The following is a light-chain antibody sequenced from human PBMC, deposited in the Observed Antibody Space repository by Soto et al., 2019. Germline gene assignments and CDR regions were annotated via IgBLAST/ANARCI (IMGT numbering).Light chain of an antibody. CDR3: QQYGTPLFT. Sequence: IVLTQSPGTLSLSPGERATLSCGASQSVTNNFLAWYQQKPGQAPRLLIYGASSRATGVPDRFSGSGSGTDFTLTISRLEPGDFALYYCQQYGTPLFTFGRRTKVDIK. V-gene: IGKV3-20*01. CDR1: QSVTNNF. J-gene: IGKJ3*01. CDR2: GAS.